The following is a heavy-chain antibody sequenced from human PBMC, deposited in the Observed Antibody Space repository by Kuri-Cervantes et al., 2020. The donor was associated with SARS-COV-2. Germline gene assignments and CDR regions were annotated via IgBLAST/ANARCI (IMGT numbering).Heavy chain of an antibody. Sequence: GGSLRLSCAASGFTFSSYAMSWVRQAPGKGLEWVGRIKSKTDGGTTDYAAPVKGRFTISRDDSKNTLYLQMNSLKTEDTAVYYCTTYEYNWNDGNDAFDIWGQGTMVTVSS. CDR3: TTYEYNWNDGNDAFDI. J-gene: IGHJ3*02. CDR2: IKSKTDGGTT. D-gene: IGHD1-1*01. CDR1: GFTFSSYA. V-gene: IGHV3-15*01.